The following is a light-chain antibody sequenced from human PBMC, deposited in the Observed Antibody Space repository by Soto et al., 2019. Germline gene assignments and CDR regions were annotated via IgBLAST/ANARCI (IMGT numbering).Light chain of an antibody. CDR2: GAS. CDR1: QSVSSSY. J-gene: IGKJ5*01. Sequence: EIVLTQSPGTLSLSPGERATLSCRASQSVSSSYLAWYQQKPGQAPRLLIYGASSRATGIPDRFSGSGSGTDFTLTSRRLEPEDFAVYYCPQYGSSPITFGQGTRLEIK. CDR3: PQYGSSPIT. V-gene: IGKV3-20*01.